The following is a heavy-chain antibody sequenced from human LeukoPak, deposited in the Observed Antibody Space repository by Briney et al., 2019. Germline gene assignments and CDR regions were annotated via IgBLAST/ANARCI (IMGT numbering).Heavy chain of an antibody. J-gene: IGHJ4*02. D-gene: IGHD1-1*01. CDR3: ARVGDWNDLVY. V-gene: IGHV3-33*01. CDR2: IWCDGSNK. Sequence: PGGSLRLSCAASGFTFSNYDMHWVRQAPGKGLEWVAVIWCDGSNKYYADSVKGRFTISRDNSKNTLYLQMNSLRAEDTAVYYCARVGDWNDLVYWGQGTLVTVSS. CDR1: GFTFSNYD.